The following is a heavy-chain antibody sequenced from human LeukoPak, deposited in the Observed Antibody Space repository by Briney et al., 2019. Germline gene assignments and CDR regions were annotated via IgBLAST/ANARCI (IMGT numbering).Heavy chain of an antibody. J-gene: IGHJ4*02. CDR2: IYYSGST. V-gene: IGHV4-59*08. CDR1: GGSISSYY. Sequence: PSETLSLTCTVSGGSISSYYWSWIRQPPGKGLEWIGYIYYSGSTNYNPSLKSRVTISVDTSKNQFSLKLSSVTAADTAVYYCARHRYGDNTFDYWGQGTLVTVSS. CDR3: ARHRYGDNTFDY. D-gene: IGHD4-23*01.